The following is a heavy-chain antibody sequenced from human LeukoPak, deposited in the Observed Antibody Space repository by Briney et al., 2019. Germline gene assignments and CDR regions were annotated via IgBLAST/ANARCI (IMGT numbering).Heavy chain of an antibody. CDR1: GYTFSEYY. D-gene: IGHD5-18*01. J-gene: IGHJ4*02. V-gene: IGHV1-2*02. CDR3: ARDRSPAPGRSYGRGHFDY. CDR2: IDPSTGGT. Sequence: ASVKVSCKTSGYTFSEYYIYWVRQAPGQGLEWMGWIDPSTGGTNYAQNFQGRVTMTRDTSINTAYMELSRLRSDDTAVYYCARDRSPAPGRSYGRGHFDYWGQGTLVTVSS.